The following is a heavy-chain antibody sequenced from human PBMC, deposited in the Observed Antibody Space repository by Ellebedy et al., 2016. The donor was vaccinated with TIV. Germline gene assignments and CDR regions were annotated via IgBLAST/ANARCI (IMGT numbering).Heavy chain of an antibody. Sequence: GESLKISCAASGFTLSGYYISWIRQAPGKGLEWISYVSNNNTGNSIYYADSVKGRFTISRDNAKNSLYLQMNSLRAEDTAVYYCARDPVTWTRGEAWFDPWGQGTLVTVSS. CDR1: GFTLSGYY. J-gene: IGHJ5*02. CDR3: ARDPVTWTRGEAWFDP. CDR2: VSNNNTGNSI. V-gene: IGHV3-11*04. D-gene: IGHD3/OR15-3a*01.